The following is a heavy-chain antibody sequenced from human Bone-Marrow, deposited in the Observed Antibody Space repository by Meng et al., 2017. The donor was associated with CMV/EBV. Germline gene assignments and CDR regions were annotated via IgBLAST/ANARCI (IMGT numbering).Heavy chain of an antibody. D-gene: IGHD3-16*01. V-gene: IGHV3-74*01. CDR1: GFTFSRSW. CDR2: INSAGNIT. CDR3: AGDRWGPEY. Sequence: GESLKISCAASGFTFSRSWIHWARQAPGKGLVWVSRINSAGNITHYAGSVKGRFAISRDNAKNTLYLQMNSLRVEDTAVYYCAGDRWGPEYWGQGTLVTVSS. J-gene: IGHJ4*02.